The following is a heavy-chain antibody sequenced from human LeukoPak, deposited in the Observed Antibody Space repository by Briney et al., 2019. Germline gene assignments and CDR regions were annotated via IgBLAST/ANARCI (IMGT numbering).Heavy chain of an antibody. Sequence: PGGSLRLSCAASGFTVSSNYMSWVRQAPGKGLEWVSVIYSGGSTYYADSVKGRFTISRDNSKNTLYLQMNSLRAEDTAVYYCARDYNYYDSVHAFDIWGQGTMVTVSS. D-gene: IGHD3-22*01. V-gene: IGHV3-66*01. CDR2: IYSGGST. J-gene: IGHJ3*02. CDR1: GFTVSSNY. CDR3: ARDYNYYDSVHAFDI.